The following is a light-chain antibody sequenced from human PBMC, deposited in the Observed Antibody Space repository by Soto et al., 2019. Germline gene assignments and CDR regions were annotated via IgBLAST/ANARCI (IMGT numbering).Light chain of an antibody. CDR3: QQYLNSPRT. CDR1: QTIDNT. V-gene: IGKV3D-15*01. J-gene: IGKJ1*01. Sequence: EIVMTQSPATLSLSPGERATLSCRASQTIDNTLAWYQRKPGQAPRLLIYDASIRATGIPDRISGSGSERDFTLTISRLEPEDAAVYYCQQYLNSPRTFGQGTKVDIK. CDR2: DAS.